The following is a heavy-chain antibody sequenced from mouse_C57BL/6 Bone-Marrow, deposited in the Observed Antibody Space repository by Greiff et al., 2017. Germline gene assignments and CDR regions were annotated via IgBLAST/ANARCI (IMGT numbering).Heavy chain of an antibody. V-gene: IGHV1-50*01. J-gene: IGHJ3*01. D-gene: IGHD1-1*01. CDR3: ARENYYGSSYWFAY. CDR2: IDPSDSYT. CDR1: GYTFTSYW. Sequence: QVQLQQPGAELVKPGASVKLSCKASGYTFTSYWMQWVKQRPGQGLEWIGEIDPSDSYTNYNQKFKGKATLTVDTSSSTAYMQLSSLTSEDSAVYYCARENYYGSSYWFAYGGQGTLVTVSA.